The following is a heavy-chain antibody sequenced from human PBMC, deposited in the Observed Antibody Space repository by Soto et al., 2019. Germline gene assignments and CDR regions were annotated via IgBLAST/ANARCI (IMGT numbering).Heavy chain of an antibody. CDR1: GYTFTGYY. Sequence: ASVKVSCKASGYTFTGYYMHWVRQAPGQGLEWMGGINPNIGGTNSQNCQGRVTMTRDTSIGTPYMELSRLRSDDTAVYYCARDNGSPWGQGTLVTVSS. V-gene: IGHV1-2*02. D-gene: IGHD2-8*01. CDR3: ARDNGSP. J-gene: IGHJ5*02. CDR2: INPNIGGT.